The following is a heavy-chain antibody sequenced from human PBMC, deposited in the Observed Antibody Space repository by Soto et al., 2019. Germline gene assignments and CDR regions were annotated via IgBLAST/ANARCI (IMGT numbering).Heavy chain of an antibody. CDR2: IYYSGST. Sequence: LSLTCTVSGDSISSGDYYWSWIRQPPGKGLEWIGYIYYSGSTHYTHFNPSLKSRASISVDTSKSQFSLKLSSVTAADTAVYYCARVLGKWERAAFFYYGMDVWGLGTTVTVSS. D-gene: IGHD1-26*01. CDR3: ARVLGKWERAAFFYYGMDV. J-gene: IGHJ6*02. V-gene: IGHV4-30-4*01. CDR1: GDSISSGDYY.